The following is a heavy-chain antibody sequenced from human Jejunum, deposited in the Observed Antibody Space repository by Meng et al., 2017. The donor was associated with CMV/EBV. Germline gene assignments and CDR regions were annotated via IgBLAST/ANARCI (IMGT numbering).Heavy chain of an antibody. Sequence: SISNDNDYWTWIRQPPGKELEWIGDVHYAGMNYYSPSLKSRVTISVDTSKNQFSLKLSSVTAADTAVYFCARHRSVGATASHAFDIWGQGTLVTVSS. CDR2: VHYAGMN. D-gene: IGHD1-26*01. J-gene: IGHJ3*02. V-gene: IGHV4-39*01. CDR3: ARHRSVGATASHAFDI. CDR1: SISNDNDY.